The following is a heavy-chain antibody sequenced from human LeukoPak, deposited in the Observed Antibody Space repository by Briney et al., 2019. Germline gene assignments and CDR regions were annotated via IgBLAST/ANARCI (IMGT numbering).Heavy chain of an antibody. CDR1: GYTFTSYG. D-gene: IGHD3-16*02. CDR2: ISAYYGNT. Sequence: GASVKVSCKASGYTFTSYGISWVRQAPGQGLEWMGWISAYYGNTNYAQKLQGRVTMTTDTSTSTAYMELRSLRSDDTAVYYCARDGPGGMITFGGVIVDYYYYGMDVWGQGTTVTVSS. CDR3: ARDGPGGMITFGGVIVDYYYYGMDV. J-gene: IGHJ6*02. V-gene: IGHV1-18*01.